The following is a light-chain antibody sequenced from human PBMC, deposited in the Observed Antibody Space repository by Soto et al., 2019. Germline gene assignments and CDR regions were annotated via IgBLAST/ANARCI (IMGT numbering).Light chain of an antibody. CDR3: SSFTSSSTVV. J-gene: IGLJ3*02. CDR1: SSDVGGYSQ. CDR2: DGS. Sequence: QSALTQPASVSGSPGQSITISCTGASSDVGGYSQVSWYQQHPGKAPRLMIYDGSNRPSGGSIRFSGSKSGNTASLTISGLQVEDEADFYCSSFTSSSTVVFGGGTKLTVL. V-gene: IGLV2-14*01.